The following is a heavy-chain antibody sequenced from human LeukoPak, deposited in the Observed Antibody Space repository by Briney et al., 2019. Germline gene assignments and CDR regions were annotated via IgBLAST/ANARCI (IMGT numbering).Heavy chain of an antibody. CDR1: GFTFSSYA. V-gene: IGHV3-7*01. CDR2: IKQDGSEK. J-gene: IGHJ4*02. CDR3: ARDWYYYDSSGYSLFDY. D-gene: IGHD3-22*01. Sequence: TGGSLRLSCAASGFTFSSYAMTWVRQAPGKGLEWVANIKQDGSEKYYVDSVKGRFTISRDNAKNSLYLQMNSLRAEDTAVYYCARDWYYYDSSGYSLFDYWGQGTLVTVSS.